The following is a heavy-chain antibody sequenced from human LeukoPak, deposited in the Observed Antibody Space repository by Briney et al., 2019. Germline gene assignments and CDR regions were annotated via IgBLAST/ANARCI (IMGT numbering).Heavy chain of an antibody. V-gene: IGHV1-2*02. J-gene: IGHJ3*02. CDR1: GYTFTGHY. Sequence: ASVKVSCKASGYTFTGHYMHWVRQAPGQGLEWMGWINPNSGGTNYAQKFQGRVTMTRDMSTSTVYMELSSLRSEDTAAYYCATTWDSTDAFDIWGQGTMVTVSS. D-gene: IGHD2/OR15-2a*01. CDR2: INPNSGGT. CDR3: ATTWDSTDAFDI.